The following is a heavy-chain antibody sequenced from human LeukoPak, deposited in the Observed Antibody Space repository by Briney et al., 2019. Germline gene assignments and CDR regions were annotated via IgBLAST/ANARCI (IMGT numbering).Heavy chain of an antibody. CDR3: ARTWDAFDI. CDR2: IYHSGST. CDR1: GGSISNYY. V-gene: IGHV4-59*12. J-gene: IGHJ3*02. Sequence: SETLSLTCTVSGGSISNYYWSWIRQPPGKGLEWIGYIYHSGSTYYNPSLKSRVTISVDRSKNQFSLKLSSVTAADTAVYYCARTWDAFDIWGQGTMVTVSS.